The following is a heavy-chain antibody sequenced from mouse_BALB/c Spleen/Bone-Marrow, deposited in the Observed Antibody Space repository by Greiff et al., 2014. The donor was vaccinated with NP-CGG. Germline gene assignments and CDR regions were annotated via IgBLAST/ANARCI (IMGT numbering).Heavy chain of an antibody. CDR2: ILPGSGTA. J-gene: IGHJ2*01. D-gene: IGHD1-1*01. CDR1: GYTFSNYW. CDR3: ARASVVPYYFDF. V-gene: IGHV1-9*01. Sequence: QVQLQQSGAELMKPGASVKISCKATGYTFSNYWIDWVKQRPGHGLEWIGEILPGSGTANYNEKFKGKATFTADTSSNTAYMQLSSLTSEDSAPYYCARASVVPYYFDFWGQGTTLTVSP.